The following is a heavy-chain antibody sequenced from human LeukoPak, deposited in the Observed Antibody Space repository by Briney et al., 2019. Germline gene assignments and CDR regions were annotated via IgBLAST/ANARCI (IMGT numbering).Heavy chain of an antibody. CDR3: ARSDSSSWPPGGRFDP. CDR2: INHSGST. CDR1: GGSFSGYY. D-gene: IGHD6-13*01. V-gene: IGHV4-34*01. Sequence: SETLSLTCAVYGGSFSGYYWSWIRQPPGKGLEWIGEINHSGSTNYNPSLKSRVTISVDTSKNQFSLKLSSVTAADTAVYYCARSDSSSWPPGGRFDPWGQGTLVTVSS. J-gene: IGHJ5*02.